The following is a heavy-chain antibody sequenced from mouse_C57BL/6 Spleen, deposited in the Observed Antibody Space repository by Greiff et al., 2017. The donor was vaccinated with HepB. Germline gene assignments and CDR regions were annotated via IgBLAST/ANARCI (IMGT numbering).Heavy chain of an antibody. CDR1: GYTFTDYD. CDR2: IDPETGGT. CDR3: TREWHYGSSYGFAY. Sequence: VQRVESGAELVRPGASVTLSCKASGYTFTDYDMHWVKQTPVHGLEWIGAIDPETGGTAYNQKFKGKAILTADKSSSTAYMELRSLTSEESAVYYCTREWHYGSSYGFAYWGQGTLVTVSA. D-gene: IGHD1-1*01. J-gene: IGHJ3*01. V-gene: IGHV1-15*01.